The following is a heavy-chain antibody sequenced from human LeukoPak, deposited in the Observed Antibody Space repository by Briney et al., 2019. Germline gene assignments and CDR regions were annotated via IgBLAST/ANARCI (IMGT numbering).Heavy chain of an antibody. J-gene: IGHJ5*02. D-gene: IGHD3-22*01. Sequence: SETLSLTCTVSGGSISSSSYYWGWIRQPPGKGLEWIGSIYYSGSTYYNPSLKSRVTISVDTSKNQFSLKLSSVTAADTAVYYCASDSSGYYEADPWGQGTLVTVSS. V-gene: IGHV4-39*07. CDR2: IYYSGST. CDR1: GGSISSSSYY. CDR3: ASDSSGYYEADP.